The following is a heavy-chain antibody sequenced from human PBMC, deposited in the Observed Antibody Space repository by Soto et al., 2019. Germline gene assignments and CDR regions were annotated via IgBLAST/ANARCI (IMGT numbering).Heavy chain of an antibody. CDR3: ARAASRITIFGVVIDYYFDY. J-gene: IGHJ4*02. D-gene: IGHD3-3*01. Sequence: GASVKVSCKASGYTFTGYYMHWVRQAPGQGLEWMGWINPDSGGTNYAQKFQGWVTMTRDTSISTAYMELSRLRSDDTAVYYCARAASRITIFGVVIDYYFDYWGQGTLVTVSS. CDR2: INPDSGGT. V-gene: IGHV1-2*04. CDR1: GYTFTGYY.